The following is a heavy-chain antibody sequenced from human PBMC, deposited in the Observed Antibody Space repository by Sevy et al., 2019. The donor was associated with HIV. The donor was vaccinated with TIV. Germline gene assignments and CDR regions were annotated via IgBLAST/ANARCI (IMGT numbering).Heavy chain of an antibody. CDR3: ATDTDYGGNSGDF. CDR2: FDPEDCET. Sequence: ASVKVSCKVSGYTLTELSMHWVRQAPGKGLEWMGGFDPEDCETVYAQKFQGRVTMTEDTSTDTAYMELSSLRSEDTAVYYCATDTDYGGNSGDFWGQGTLVTVSS. D-gene: IGHD4-17*01. V-gene: IGHV1-24*01. J-gene: IGHJ4*02. CDR1: GYTLTELS.